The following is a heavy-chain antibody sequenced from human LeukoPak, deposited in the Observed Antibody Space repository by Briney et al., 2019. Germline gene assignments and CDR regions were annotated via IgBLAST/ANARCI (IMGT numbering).Heavy chain of an antibody. CDR2: ISYDGSNK. J-gene: IGHJ5*02. CDR1: GFTFSSYA. D-gene: IGHD6-13*01. CDR3: ARDPYSSSPNWFDP. Sequence: GGSLRLSCAASGFTFSSYAMHWVRQAPGKGLEWVAVISYDGSNKYYADPVKGRFTISRDNSKNTLYLQMNSLRAEDTAVYYCARDPYSSSPNWFDPWGQGTLVTVSS. V-gene: IGHV3-30-3*01.